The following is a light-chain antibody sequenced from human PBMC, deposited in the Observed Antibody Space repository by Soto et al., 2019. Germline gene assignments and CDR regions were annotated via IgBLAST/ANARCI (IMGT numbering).Light chain of an antibody. J-gene: IGKJ1*01. Sequence: DIQMTQSPSSLSASVGDRVTITCRASRSISNYVNWYQQMPGKAPRLLIYVASRLQNGVPSRFSGRGSGTEFTLTITSLQPEDFATYSCQQSHTIPWTFGQGTKVEIK. CDR2: VAS. V-gene: IGKV1-39*01. CDR1: RSISNY. CDR3: QQSHTIPWT.